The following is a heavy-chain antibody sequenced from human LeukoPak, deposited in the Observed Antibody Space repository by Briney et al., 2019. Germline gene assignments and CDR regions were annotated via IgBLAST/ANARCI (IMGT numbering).Heavy chain of an antibody. V-gene: IGHV3-53*01. Sequence: GRSLRLSCAVSRLTLSSIYTSWVRHPPGKGLEGGSVIYSGGSPYYSDAVRGRFTISRDNSKNTLYLQMNSLRAEDTAVYYCARGVEYSSGWYYCVYWGQGTVVSVSS. CDR2: IYSGGSP. CDR3: ARGVEYSSGWYYCVY. CDR1: RLTLSSIY. D-gene: IGHD6-19*01. J-gene: IGHJ4*02.